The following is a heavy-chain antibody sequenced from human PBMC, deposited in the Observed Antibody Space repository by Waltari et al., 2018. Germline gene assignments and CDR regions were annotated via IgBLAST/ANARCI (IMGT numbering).Heavy chain of an antibody. J-gene: IGHJ4*02. CDR3: ARHSSGYYYYLDY. Sequence: QVQLQESGPGLVRPSETLSLTCAVSGYSISSGYYWGWIGQSPGKGLAWFGFIYHSGSTSFNPSLKSRVTISVDTSKNQFFLKLNSVTAADTAVYHCARHSSGYYYYLDYWGQGTLVTVSS. CDR2: IYHSGST. CDR1: GYSISSGYY. V-gene: IGHV4-38-2*01. D-gene: IGHD3-22*01.